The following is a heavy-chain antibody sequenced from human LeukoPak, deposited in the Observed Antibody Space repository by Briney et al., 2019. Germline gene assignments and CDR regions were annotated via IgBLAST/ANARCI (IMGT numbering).Heavy chain of an antibody. D-gene: IGHD3-22*01. J-gene: IGHJ4*02. CDR1: GFTFNRCW. CDR3: ARGAYYYED. V-gene: IGHV3-48*01. Sequence: PGGSLRLSCVVSGFTFNRCWMNWARQAPGKGLEWVSYISSSSSTIYYADSVKGRFTISRDNAKNSLYLQMNSLRAEDTAVYYCARGAYYYEDWGQGTLVTVSS. CDR2: ISSSSSTI.